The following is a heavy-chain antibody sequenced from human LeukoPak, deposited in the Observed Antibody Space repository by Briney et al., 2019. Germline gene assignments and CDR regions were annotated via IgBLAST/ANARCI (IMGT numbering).Heavy chain of an antibody. CDR1: GGPFSGYY. V-gene: IGHV4-34*01. CDR2: INHSGST. D-gene: IGHD2-8*01. CDR3: ARGRSMFDY. J-gene: IGHJ4*02. Sequence: SETLSLTCAVYGGPFSGYYWSWIRQPPGKGLEWIGEINHSGSTNYNPSLKSRVTISVDTSKNQFSLKLSSVTAADTAVYYCARGRSMFDYWGQGTLVTVSS.